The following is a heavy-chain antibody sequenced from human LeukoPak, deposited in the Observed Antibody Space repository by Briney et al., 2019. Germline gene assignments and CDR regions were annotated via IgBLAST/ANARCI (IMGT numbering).Heavy chain of an antibody. J-gene: IGHJ4*02. CDR1: GYTFTGYY. V-gene: IGHV1-2*02. Sequence: AASVKVSCKASGYTFTGYYMHWVRQAPGQGLEWMGWINPNSGGTNYAQKFQGRVTMTRDTSISTACMELSRLRSDDTAVYYCARDKSHTSINPYYFDYWGQGTLVTVSS. D-gene: IGHD5-18*01. CDR3: ARDKSHTSINPYYFDY. CDR2: INPNSGGT.